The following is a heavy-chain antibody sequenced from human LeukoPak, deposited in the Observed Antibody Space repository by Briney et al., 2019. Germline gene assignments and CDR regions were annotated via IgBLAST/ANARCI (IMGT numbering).Heavy chain of an antibody. CDR3: ARVNLGEEYYFDY. CDR1: GGSISSSSYY. D-gene: IGHD4-17*01. CDR2: IYYSGST. V-gene: IGHV4-39*07. Sequence: SETLSLTCTVSGGSISSSSYYWGWIRQPPGKGLEWIGSIYYSGSTYYNPSLKSRVTISVDKSKNQFSLKLSSVTAADTAVYYCARVNLGEEYYFDYWGQGTLVTVSS. J-gene: IGHJ4*02.